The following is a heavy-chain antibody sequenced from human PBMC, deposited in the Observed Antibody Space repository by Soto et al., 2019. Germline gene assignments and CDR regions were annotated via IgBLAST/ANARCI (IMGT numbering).Heavy chain of an antibody. CDR3: ARDAQSWFAP. Sequence: SETLSLTCAVSGGSISSTNWWSWVRQPAGKGLEWIAEIYHSGSPNYNPSLKSRATISVDKSKNQFSLKLSSVTAADPAVYYCARDAQSWFAPWGQGTLVTVSS. CDR2: IYHSGSP. V-gene: IGHV4-4*02. CDR1: GGSISSTNW. J-gene: IGHJ5*02.